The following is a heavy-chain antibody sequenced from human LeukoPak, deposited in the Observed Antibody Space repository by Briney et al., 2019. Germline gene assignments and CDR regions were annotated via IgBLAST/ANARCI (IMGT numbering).Heavy chain of an antibody. CDR2: IYYSGST. D-gene: IGHD3-22*01. CDR3: ARGWDSSGCIDY. V-gene: IGHV4-59*01. Sequence: SGTLSLTCTVSGGSISSYYWSWIRQPPGKGLEWIGYIYYSGSTNYNPSLKSRVTISVDTSKNQFSLKLSSVTAADTAVYYCARGWDSSGCIDYWGQGTLVTVSS. CDR1: GGSISSYY. J-gene: IGHJ4*02.